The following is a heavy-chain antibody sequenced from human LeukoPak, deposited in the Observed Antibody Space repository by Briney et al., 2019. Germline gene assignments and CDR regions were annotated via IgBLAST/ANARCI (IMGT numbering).Heavy chain of an antibody. D-gene: IGHD3-3*01. Sequence: GSLRLSCAASGFTFSSYAMSWVRQAPGKGLEWVSYISSSSSTIYYADSVKGRFTISRDNAKNSLYLQMNSLRAEDMAVYYCARDHLMEWLSAEHAFDIWGQGTMVTVSS. V-gene: IGHV3-48*04. CDR1: GFTFSSYA. J-gene: IGHJ3*02. CDR2: ISSSSSTI. CDR3: ARDHLMEWLSAEHAFDI.